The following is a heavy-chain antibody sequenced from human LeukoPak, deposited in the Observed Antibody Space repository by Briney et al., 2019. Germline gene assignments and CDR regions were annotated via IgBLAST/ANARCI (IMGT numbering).Heavy chain of an antibody. V-gene: IGHV1-46*01. J-gene: IGHJ6*02. D-gene: IGHD1-26*01. CDR3: ARGGTYYYYGMDV. CDR2: IYPSGGST. CDR1: GYTFTSYY. Sequence: GASVKVSCKASGYTFTSYYIHWVRQAPGQGLEWMGIIYPSGGSTSYAQKFQGRVTMTRDTSTTTVYMELSSLRSEDTAIYYCARGGTYYYYGMDVWGQGTTVTVSS.